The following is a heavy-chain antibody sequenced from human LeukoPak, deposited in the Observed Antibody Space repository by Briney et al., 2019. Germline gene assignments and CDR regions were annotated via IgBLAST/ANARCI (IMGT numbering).Heavy chain of an antibody. V-gene: IGHV1-3*01. Sequence: ASVKVSCKASGYTFTSYAMHWVRQAPGQRLEWMGWINAGNGNTKYSQKFQGRVTITRDTSASTAYMELSSLRSEDTAVYYCARGLERRPPYDYWGQGTLVTASS. D-gene: IGHD1-1*01. CDR1: GYTFTSYA. J-gene: IGHJ4*02. CDR3: ARGLERRPPYDY. CDR2: INAGNGNT.